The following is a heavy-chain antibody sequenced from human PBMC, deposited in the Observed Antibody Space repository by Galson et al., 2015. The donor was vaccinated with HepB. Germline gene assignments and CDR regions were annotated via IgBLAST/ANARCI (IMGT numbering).Heavy chain of an antibody. CDR3: ARASSSWRHYYYYGMDV. D-gene: IGHD6-13*01. J-gene: IGHJ6*02. CDR1: GYTFTSYA. Sequence: SVKVSCKASGYTFTSYAMHWVRQAPGQRLEWMGWINAGNGNTKYSQKFQGRVTITRDTSASTAYMELSSLRSEDTAVYYCARASSSWRHYYYYGMDVWGQGTTVTVSS. V-gene: IGHV1-3*01. CDR2: INAGNGNT.